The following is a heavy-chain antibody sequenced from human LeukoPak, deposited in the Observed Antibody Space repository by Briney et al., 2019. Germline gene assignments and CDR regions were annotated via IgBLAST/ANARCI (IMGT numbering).Heavy chain of an antibody. D-gene: IGHD3-3*01. J-gene: IGHJ6*02. CDR1: GFTFSSYA. CDR2: ISGSGGST. V-gene: IGHV3-23*01. CDR3: ARGAYYDFWSGYYYYYGMDV. Sequence: GGSLRLSCAASGFTFSSYAMSWVRQAPGKGLEWVSAISGSGGSTSYADSVKGRFTISRDNAKNTLYLQMNSLRAEDTAVYYCARGAYYDFWSGYYYYYGMDVWGQGTTVTVSS.